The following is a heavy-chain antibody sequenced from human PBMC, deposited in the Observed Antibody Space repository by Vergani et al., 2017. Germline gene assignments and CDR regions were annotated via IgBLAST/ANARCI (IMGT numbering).Heavy chain of an antibody. V-gene: IGHV1-58*01. D-gene: IGHD2-21*02. CDR3: AADQVGSAYCGGDCYSN. CDR2: IVVGSGNT. Sequence: QMQLVQSGPEVKKPGTSVKVSCKASGFTFTNSAVQWVRQARGQRLEWIGWIVVGSGNTNYAQQFQERVTISRAMSTGTVYMELSSLRAEASSGYYCAADQVGSAYCGGDCYSNWGQGTLVTVSS. CDR1: GFTFTNSA. J-gene: IGHJ4*02.